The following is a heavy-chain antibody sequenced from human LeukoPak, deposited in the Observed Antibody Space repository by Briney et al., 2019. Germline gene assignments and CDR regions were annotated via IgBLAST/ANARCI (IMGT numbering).Heavy chain of an antibody. J-gene: IGHJ5*02. CDR1: GFTFSNYW. CDR2: IRSSSSYI. Sequence: GGSLRLSCAASGFTFSNYWMSWVRQAPGKGLEWVSSIRSSSSYIYYAESVKGRFTISRDNANNSMYLQMNSLRAEDTAVYYCARERGITASADWFDPWGRGTLVTVSS. V-gene: IGHV3-21*01. CDR3: ARERGITASADWFDP. D-gene: IGHD1-20*01.